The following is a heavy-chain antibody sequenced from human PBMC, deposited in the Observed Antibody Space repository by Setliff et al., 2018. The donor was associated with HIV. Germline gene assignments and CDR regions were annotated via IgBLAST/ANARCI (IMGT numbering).Heavy chain of an antibody. J-gene: IGHJ5*02. D-gene: IGHD3-10*01. Sequence: PSETLSLTCNVSGGSISSGNYYWSWIRLPAGKGLEWVGHIYTSGSTYYNPSLKSRVTISVDTSKNQFSLKLSSVTAADTAVYYCATYADRESNRFDPWGQGILVTVSS. V-gene: IGHV4-61*09. CDR2: IYTSGST. CDR3: ATYADRESNRFDP. CDR1: GGSISSGNYY.